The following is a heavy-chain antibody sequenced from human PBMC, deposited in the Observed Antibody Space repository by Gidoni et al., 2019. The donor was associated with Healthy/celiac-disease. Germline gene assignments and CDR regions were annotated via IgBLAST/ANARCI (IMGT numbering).Heavy chain of an antibody. D-gene: IGHD5-18*01. J-gene: IGHJ4*02. CDR1: GGSFSGYY. CDR2: INHSGST. V-gene: IGHV4-34*01. Sequence: QVQLQQWGAGLLKPSETLTLTCAVYGGSFSGYYWSWIRQPPGKGLEWIGEINHSGSTNYNPSLKSRVTISVDTSKNQFSLKLSSVTAADTAVYYCARGIQLWPRGYFDYWGQGTLVTVSS. CDR3: ARGIQLWPRGYFDY.